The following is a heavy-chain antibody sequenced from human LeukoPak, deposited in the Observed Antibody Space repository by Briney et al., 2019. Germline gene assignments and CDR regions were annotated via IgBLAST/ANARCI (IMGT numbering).Heavy chain of an antibody. V-gene: IGHV3-33*01. Sequence: GGSLRLSCAASGFIFRTYGMHWVRQAPGTGLEWVALVWFDGINKYYADSVRGRFTISRDNSKNTLYLQMNSLRVEDTAVYYCARRYQLLCDYWGQGTPVTVSS. D-gene: IGHD2-2*01. J-gene: IGHJ4*02. CDR1: GFIFRTYG. CDR3: ARRYQLLCDY. CDR2: VWFDGINK.